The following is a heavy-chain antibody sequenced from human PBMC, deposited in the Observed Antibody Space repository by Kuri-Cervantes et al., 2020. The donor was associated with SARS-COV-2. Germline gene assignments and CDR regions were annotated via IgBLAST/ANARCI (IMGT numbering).Heavy chain of an antibody. J-gene: IGHJ5*02. D-gene: IGHD2/OR15-2a*01. CDR2: VNHRGST. CDR3: VRDLRIWGFDP. CDR1: GESFSGYY. V-gene: IGHV4-34*01. Sequence: GSLRLSCAFYGESFSGYYWNWIRQSPGKGLEWIGEVNHRGSTNYNPSLKSRVTISVDTSSKQFSLHLGSVTAADTAVYYCVRDLRIWGFDPWGQGTLVTVSS.